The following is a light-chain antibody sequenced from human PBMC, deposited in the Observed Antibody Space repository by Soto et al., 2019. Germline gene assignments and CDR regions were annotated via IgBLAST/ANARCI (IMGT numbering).Light chain of an antibody. CDR2: AAS. CDR3: QQASSFPLT. CDR1: QNIASW. J-gene: IGKJ4*01. V-gene: IGKV1-12*01. Sequence: EIQMTQSPSSVSASVGDEVAITCRASQNIASWLTWYQQKPGKAPKLLIYAASRLQSGVPSRFSGSESGTTFTLTITNLQPEDFATYYCQQASSFPLTFGGGTKVDIK.